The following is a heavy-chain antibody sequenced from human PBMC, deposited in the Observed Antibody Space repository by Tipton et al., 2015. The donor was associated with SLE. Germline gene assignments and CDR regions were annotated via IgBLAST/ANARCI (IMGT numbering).Heavy chain of an antibody. Sequence: TLSLTCTVAGGSISSDNWTWIRQPPGKTLEWIGDIDYSGATTYNPSLKSRVTISADTSKNQFSLELSSVTAADTAVYYCARELDTFDIWGQGTMVTVSS. J-gene: IGHJ3*02. V-gene: IGHV4-59*12. CDR3: ARELDTFDI. CDR1: GGSISSDN. CDR2: IDYSGAT.